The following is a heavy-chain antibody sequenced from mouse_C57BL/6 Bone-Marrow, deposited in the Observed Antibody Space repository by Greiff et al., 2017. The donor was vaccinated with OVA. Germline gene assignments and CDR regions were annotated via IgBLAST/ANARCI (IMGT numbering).Heavy chain of an antibody. J-gene: IGHJ2*01. CDR3: ARKRGGSNYVLDY. CDR1: GYTFTDYY. CDR2: IYPGSGNT. Sequence: QVQLQQSGAELVRPGASVKLSCKASGYTFTDYYINWVKQRPGQGLEWIARIYPGSGNTYYNEKFKGKATLTAEKSSSTAYMQLSSLTSEDSAVYFCARKRGGSNYVLDYWGQGTTLTVSS. V-gene: IGHV1-76*01. D-gene: IGHD2-5*01.